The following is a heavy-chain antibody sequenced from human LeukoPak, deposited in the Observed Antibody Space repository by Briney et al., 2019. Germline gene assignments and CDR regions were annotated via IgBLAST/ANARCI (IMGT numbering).Heavy chain of an antibody. Sequence: GASVKVSCKASGYTFTSYAMHWVRQAPGQRLEWMGWINAGNGNTKYSQKFQGRVTMTEDTSTDTAYMELSSLRSEDTAVYFCATQGVVGRWFGENWVDPWGQGTLVTVSS. D-gene: IGHD3-10*01. CDR2: INAGNGNT. V-gene: IGHV1-3*01. J-gene: IGHJ5*02. CDR3: ATQGVVGRWFGENWVDP. CDR1: GYTFTSYA.